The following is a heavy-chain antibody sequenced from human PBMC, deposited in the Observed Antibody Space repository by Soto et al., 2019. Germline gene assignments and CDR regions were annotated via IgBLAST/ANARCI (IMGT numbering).Heavy chain of an antibody. D-gene: IGHD2-2*01. Sequence: QVQLVQSGAEVKKPGSSVKVSCKASGVTFSSYAISWVRQAPGQGLEWMGGIIHISGTANYAQKFQGRVTITADESTSTAYMELSSLRSEDTAVYYCARSQGSSTSLEIYYYYYYGMDVWGQGTTVTVSS. J-gene: IGHJ6*02. V-gene: IGHV1-69*01. CDR3: ARSQGSSTSLEIYYYYYYGMDV. CDR1: GVTFSSYA. CDR2: IIHISGTA.